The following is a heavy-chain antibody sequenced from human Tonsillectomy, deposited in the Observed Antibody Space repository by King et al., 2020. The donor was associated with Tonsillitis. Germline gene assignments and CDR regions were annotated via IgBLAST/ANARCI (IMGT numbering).Heavy chain of an antibody. V-gene: IGHV3-48*02. CDR2: ITRSSTI. J-gene: IGHJ6*02. D-gene: IGHD6-19*01. CDR3: ARVGPPEAGGWYYYGMDV. CDR1: GFTFSSYS. Sequence: VQLVESGGGLVQPGGSLRLSCEASGFTFSSYSMNWVRQAPGKGLEWVSYITRSSTIYQADSVKGRFTISRDNAKNSLYLQMNSLRDEDTAVYYCARVGPPEAGGWYYYGMDVWGQGTTVTVSS.